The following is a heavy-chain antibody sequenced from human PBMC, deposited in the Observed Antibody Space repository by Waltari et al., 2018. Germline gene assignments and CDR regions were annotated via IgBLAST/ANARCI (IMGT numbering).Heavy chain of an antibody. CDR2: INPSGGST. V-gene: IGHV1-46*01. CDR1: GYTFTSYY. CDR3: ARDDACGGDCYSGGIVFDL. J-gene: IGHJ2*01. D-gene: IGHD2-21*01. Sequence: QVQLVQSGAEVKKPGASVKVSCKASGYTFTSYYMHWVRQAPGQGLEWMGIINPSGGSTSYAQKFQGRVTMTRDTSTSTVYMELSSLRSEDTAVYYCARDDACGGDCYSGGIVFDLWGRGTLVTVSS.